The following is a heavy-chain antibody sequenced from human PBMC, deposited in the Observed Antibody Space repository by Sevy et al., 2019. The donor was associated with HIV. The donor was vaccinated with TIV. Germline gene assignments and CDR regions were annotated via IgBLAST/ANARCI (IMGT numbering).Heavy chain of an antibody. CDR2: IYYSGST. J-gene: IGHJ4*02. CDR3: ASSIVGATTDFDY. D-gene: IGHD1-26*01. Sequence: SETLSLTCTVSGGSISSYYWSWIRQPPGKGLEWIGYIYYSGSTNYNPSLKSRVTISVDTSKNQFSLKLSPVTAADTAVYYCASSIVGATTDFDYWGQGTLVTVSS. CDR1: GGSISSYY. V-gene: IGHV4-59*01.